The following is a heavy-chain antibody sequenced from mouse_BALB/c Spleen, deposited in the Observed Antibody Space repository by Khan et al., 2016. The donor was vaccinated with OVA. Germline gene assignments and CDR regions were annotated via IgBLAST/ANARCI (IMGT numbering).Heavy chain of an antibody. CDR2: VITGGGYT. CDR3: TRLAYNYDGEGFAY. V-gene: IGHV5-6*01. CDR1: GFTFSTYG. J-gene: IGHJ3*01. D-gene: IGHD2-13*01. Sequence: EVELVESGGDLVKPGGSLKLSCAASGFTFSTYGMSWVRPTPNERLGWVATVITGGGYTYYPTSVKGRFTISRDNAKHPLFLQMSGLKSEDTAMVYCTRLAYNYDGEGFAYWGQGTLVTVSA.